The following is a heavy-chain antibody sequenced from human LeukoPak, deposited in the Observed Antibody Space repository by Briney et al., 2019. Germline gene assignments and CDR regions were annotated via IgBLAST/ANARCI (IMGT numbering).Heavy chain of an antibody. D-gene: IGHD3-10*01. CDR3: ARVINPNWFDP. V-gene: IGHV3-7*01. J-gene: IGHJ5*02. CDR2: IKQDGSEK. CDR1: EFTFSSYW. Sequence: PGGSLRLSCAASEFTFSSYWMSWVRQAPGKGLEWVANIKQDGSEKYYVDSVKGRFTISRDNAKNSLYLQMNSLRAEDTAVYYCARVINPNWFDPWGQGTLVTVSS.